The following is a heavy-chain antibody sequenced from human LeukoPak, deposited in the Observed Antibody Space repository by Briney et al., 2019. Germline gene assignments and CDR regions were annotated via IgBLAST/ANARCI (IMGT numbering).Heavy chain of an antibody. Sequence: PGGSLRLSCAASGFTFNNYWMTWVRQAPGKGLEWVANIKQDGSEKYYVDSVKGRFTISRDNAKNSLYLQMNSLTAEDTAVYYCATKQWLVRGWFDPWGQGTLVTVSS. V-gene: IGHV3-7*03. CDR2: IKQDGSEK. D-gene: IGHD6-19*01. J-gene: IGHJ5*02. CDR1: GFTFNNYW. CDR3: ATKQWLVRGWFDP.